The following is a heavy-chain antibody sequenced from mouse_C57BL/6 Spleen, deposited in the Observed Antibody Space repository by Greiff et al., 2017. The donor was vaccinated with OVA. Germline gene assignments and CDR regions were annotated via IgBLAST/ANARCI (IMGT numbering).Heavy chain of an antibody. CDR2: SRNKANDYTT. Sequence: DVQLVESGGGLVQSGRSLRLSCATSGFTFSDFYMEWVRQAPGKGLEWIAASRNKANDYTTEYSASVKGRFIVSRDTSQSILYLQMNALRAEDTAIYYCARDAPTVVASYWYFDVWGTGTTVTVSS. CDR1: GFTFSDFY. J-gene: IGHJ1*03. CDR3: ARDAPTVVASYWYFDV. D-gene: IGHD1-1*01. V-gene: IGHV7-1*01.